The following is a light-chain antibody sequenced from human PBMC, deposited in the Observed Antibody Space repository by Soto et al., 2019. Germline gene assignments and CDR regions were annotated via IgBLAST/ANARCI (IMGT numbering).Light chain of an antibody. Sequence: QSVLTQPASVSGSPGQSITISCTGTSSDIGSYNYVSWYQQYPGKAPKLMIFEVSSRPSGVSYRFSGSKSGNTASLTISGLQAEDEADYYCSSYTISSTRVFGGGTQLTVL. V-gene: IGLV2-14*01. CDR1: SSDIGSYNY. CDR2: EVS. J-gene: IGLJ3*02. CDR3: SSYTISSTRV.